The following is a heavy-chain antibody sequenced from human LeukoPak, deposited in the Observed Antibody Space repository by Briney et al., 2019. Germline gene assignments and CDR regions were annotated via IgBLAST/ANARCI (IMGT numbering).Heavy chain of an antibody. J-gene: IGHJ1*01. CDR2: IWYDGSNK. D-gene: IGHD5-24*01. V-gene: IGHV3-33*01. Sequence: GGLLRLSSAEDGFTVNSYGTHWARQPPSKGLEWVAVIWYDGSNKYYGDSVKGRFTISRDNSKKTLYLQMNSLRVEDTAVYYCARGDGYNDAEYLQHWGQGTLVTVS. CDR3: ARGDGYNDAEYLQH. CDR1: GFTVNSYG.